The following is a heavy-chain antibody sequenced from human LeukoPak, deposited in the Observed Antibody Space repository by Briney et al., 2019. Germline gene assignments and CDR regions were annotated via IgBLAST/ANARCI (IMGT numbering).Heavy chain of an antibody. CDR1: GGSIRGYY. CDR2: IYDSGSS. Sequence: SETLSLTCSVSGGSIRGYYWSWIRQPPGKGPEWIGYIYDSGSSKYNPSLKSRVTISVDTYQHQFSLKLRDVTAADTAVYLCARDSRANWGLGRLDYWGQGTLVTVSS. D-gene: IGHD7-27*01. V-gene: IGHV4-59*01. CDR3: ARDSRANWGLGRLDY. J-gene: IGHJ4*02.